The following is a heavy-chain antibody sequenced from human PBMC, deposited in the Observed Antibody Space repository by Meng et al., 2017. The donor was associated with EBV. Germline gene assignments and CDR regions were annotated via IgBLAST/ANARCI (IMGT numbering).Heavy chain of an antibody. CDR2: ISNSGTTI. CDR1: GFIFSDSY. D-gene: IGHD1-26*01. CDR3: ARGSGRWTFDY. Sequence: VYLVQSGGDLVKPGGSLRLSCAASGFIFSDSYMSWIRQTPGKGLEWISYISNSGTTIKYADSVKGRFTISRDNAKNSLYLQMNSLRADDTAVYYCARGSGRWTFDYWGQGTLVTVSS. V-gene: IGHV3-11*01. J-gene: IGHJ4*02.